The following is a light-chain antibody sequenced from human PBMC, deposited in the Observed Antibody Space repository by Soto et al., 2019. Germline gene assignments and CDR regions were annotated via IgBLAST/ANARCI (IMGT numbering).Light chain of an antibody. J-gene: IGKJ1*01. CDR2: KAS. Sequence: DIQMTQSPSTLSASVGDRVTITCRASQSISSWLAWYQQKPGKAPKLLIYKASSLESGDPSRFSGSGSGTEFTLTISRLQPDDFATYYCQQYNSYSTFGQGTKVEIK. CDR1: QSISSW. CDR3: QQYNSYST. V-gene: IGKV1-5*03.